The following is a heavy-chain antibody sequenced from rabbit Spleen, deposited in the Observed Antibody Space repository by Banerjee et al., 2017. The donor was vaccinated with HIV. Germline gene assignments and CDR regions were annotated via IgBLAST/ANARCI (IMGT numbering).Heavy chain of an antibody. V-gene: IGHV1S40*01. Sequence: QSLEESGGDLVKPGASLTLTCTASGFDFSSYSMSWVRQAPGKGLEWIGAIYTGRGGIDYANWVNGRFTISSDNAQYTVDLQMNSLTAADTATYSCARYYIFYGMDLWGQGTLVTVS. D-gene: IGHD4-1*01. J-gene: IGHJ3*01. CDR1: GFDFSSYS. CDR3: ARYYIFYGMDL. CDR2: IYTGRGGI.